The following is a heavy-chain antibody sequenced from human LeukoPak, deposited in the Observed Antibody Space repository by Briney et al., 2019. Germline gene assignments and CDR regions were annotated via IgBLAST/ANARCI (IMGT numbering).Heavy chain of an antibody. CDR3: ARDPPTSVEFDY. Sequence: ASVKVSRKASGYSFTDYYIHWMRQAPGQGLEWMGWIRSDSGATEYAQKFQGRVTITRDTSITTAYMQLTSLTSDDTAVYYCARDPPTSVEFDYWGQGTLVTVSS. CDR2: IRSDSGAT. CDR1: GYSFTDYY. J-gene: IGHJ4*02. V-gene: IGHV1-2*02. D-gene: IGHD4-23*01.